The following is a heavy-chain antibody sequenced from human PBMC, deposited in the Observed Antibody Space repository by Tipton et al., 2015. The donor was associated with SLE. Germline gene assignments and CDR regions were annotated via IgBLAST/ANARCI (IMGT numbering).Heavy chain of an antibody. Sequence: LRLSCTVSGGSISSSSYYWGWIRQPPGKGLEWIGSIYYSGSIYYNPSLKSRVTISVDTSKNQFSLKLSSVTAADTAVYYCAREGGGGSYPFDYWGQGTLVTVSS. J-gene: IGHJ4*02. V-gene: IGHV4-39*07. CDR2: IYYSGSI. D-gene: IGHD1-26*01. CDR3: AREGGGGSYPFDY. CDR1: GGSISSSSYY.